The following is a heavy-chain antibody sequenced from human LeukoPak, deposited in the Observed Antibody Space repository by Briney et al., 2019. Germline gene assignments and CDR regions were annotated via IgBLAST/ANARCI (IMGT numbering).Heavy chain of an antibody. CDR3: ARDALPSIVVVPAAMVDWFDP. CDR1: GYTFTGYY. J-gene: IGHJ5*02. D-gene: IGHD2-2*01. CDR2: INPNSGGT. Sequence: ASVKVSCKASGYTFTGYYMHWVRQAPGQGLEWMGWINPNSGGTNYAQKFQGRVTMTRDTSISTAYMELSRLRSDDTAVYYCARDALPSIVVVPAAMVDWFDPWGQGTLVTVSS. V-gene: IGHV1-2*02.